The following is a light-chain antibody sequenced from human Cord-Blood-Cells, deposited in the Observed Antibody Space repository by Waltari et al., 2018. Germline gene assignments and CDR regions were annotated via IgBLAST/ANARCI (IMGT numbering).Light chain of an antibody. CDR3: QQRSNWSWT. V-gene: IGKV3-11*01. CDR2: DAS. J-gene: IGKJ1*01. Sequence: EIVLTQSPATLSLSPGERAPLSCRASQSVSSSLAWYQQKPGQAPRLLIYDASNRATCIPARFSGSGSGTDFTLTISSLEPEDFAVYYCQQRSNWSWTFGQGTKVEIK. CDR1: QSVSSS.